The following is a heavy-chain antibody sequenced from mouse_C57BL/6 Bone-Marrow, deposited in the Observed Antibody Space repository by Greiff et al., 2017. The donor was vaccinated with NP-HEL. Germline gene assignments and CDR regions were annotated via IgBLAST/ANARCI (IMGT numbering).Heavy chain of an antibody. CDR2: ISSGGDYI. CDR1: GFTFSSYA. D-gene: IGHD1-1*01. CDR3: TRDITTVVTDYFDY. Sequence: EVMLVESGEGLVKPGGSLKLSCAASGFTFSSYAMSWVRQTPEKRLEWVAYISSGGDYIYYADTVKGRFTISRDNARNTLYLQMSSLKSEDTAMYYCTRDITTVVTDYFDYWGQGTTLTVSS. V-gene: IGHV5-9-1*02. J-gene: IGHJ2*01.